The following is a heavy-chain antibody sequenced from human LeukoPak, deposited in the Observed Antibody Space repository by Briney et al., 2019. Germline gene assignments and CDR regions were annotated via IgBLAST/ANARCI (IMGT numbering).Heavy chain of an antibody. J-gene: IGHJ3*01. CDR3: AKDLALAGTGGGFDV. Sequence: GGSVRLSCAASGFTFTTYAINWVRQAPGKGLEWVSGISGDGDKAYYADSVKGRFTISRDNSKNTVSLQMSSLRAEDTALYYCAKDLALAGTGGGFDVWGQGTRVAVSS. D-gene: IGHD6-19*01. CDR2: ISGDGDKA. V-gene: IGHV3-23*01. CDR1: GFTFTTYA.